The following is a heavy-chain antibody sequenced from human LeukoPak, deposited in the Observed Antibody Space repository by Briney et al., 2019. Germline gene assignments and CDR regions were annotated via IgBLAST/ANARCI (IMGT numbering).Heavy chain of an antibody. Sequence: GGSLRLSCAASGFTFSSYSMNWVRQAPGKGLGWVSSISSSSSYIYYAESVKGRFTISRENAKNSLYLQMNSLRAEDTAVYYCARDRDIVVVPAARNAFDIWGQGTMVTVSS. CDR2: ISSSSSYI. J-gene: IGHJ3*02. D-gene: IGHD2-2*01. CDR1: GFTFSSYS. V-gene: IGHV3-21*01. CDR3: ARDRDIVVVPAARNAFDI.